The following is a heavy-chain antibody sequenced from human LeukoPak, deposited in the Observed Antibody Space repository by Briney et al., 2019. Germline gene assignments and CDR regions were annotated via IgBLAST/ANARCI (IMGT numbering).Heavy chain of an antibody. J-gene: IGHJ6*04. V-gene: IGHV3-30*18. Sequence: GRSLILSCAAPGFTFSSYGMQWVRRAPGRGGGWMAVISWEGSKKSYAASERGRFTISKDNSKNTRYLQMNSVRAEDTAVYYCAKDERYFDWLLSDYYYYYGMDVWGKGTTVTVSS. CDR3: AKDERYFDWLLSDYYYYYGMDV. D-gene: IGHD3-9*01. CDR2: ISWEGSKK. CDR1: GFTFSSYG.